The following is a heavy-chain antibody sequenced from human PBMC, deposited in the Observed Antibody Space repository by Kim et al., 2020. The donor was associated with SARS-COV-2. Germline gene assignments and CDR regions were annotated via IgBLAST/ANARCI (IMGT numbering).Heavy chain of an antibody. CDR2: SLARLGAV. V-gene: IGHV1-69*13. Sequence: SVKVSCKASGGTVSTYVLSLVQQARGQGLYGVGGSLARLGAVNCGQKFQGRVTITADESTSTVYMELSGLRSEDTAVYFCARGLRQLWPDYYGMDVWGQGPVVTVSS. D-gene: IGHD5-18*01. CDR1: GGTVSTYV. CDR3: ARGLRQLWPDYYGMDV. J-gene: IGHJ6*02.